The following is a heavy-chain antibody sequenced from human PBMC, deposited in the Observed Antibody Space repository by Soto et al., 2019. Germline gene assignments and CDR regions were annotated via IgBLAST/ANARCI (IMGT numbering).Heavy chain of an antibody. CDR1: GFTFSSYW. D-gene: IGHD6-19*01. J-gene: IGHJ4*02. Sequence: GGSLRLSCAASGFTFSSYWMHWVRQAPGKGLVWVSRNNSDGSSTSYADSVKGRFTISRDNAKNTLYLQMNSLRAEDTAVYYCARVTVAGTFYWGQGTLVTVSS. V-gene: IGHV3-74*01. CDR3: ARVTVAGTFY. CDR2: NNSDGSST.